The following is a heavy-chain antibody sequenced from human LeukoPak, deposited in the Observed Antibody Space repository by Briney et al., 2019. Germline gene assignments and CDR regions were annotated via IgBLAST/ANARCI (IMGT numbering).Heavy chain of an antibody. J-gene: IGHJ6*02. D-gene: IGHD4-11*01. CDR1: GYTLTELS. CDR3: ATTVTTGYYYYGMDV. Sequence: ASVKVSCKVSGYTLTELSMHWVRQAPGKGLEWMGGFDPEDGETIYAQKFQGRVTMTEDTSTDTAYMELSSLRSEDTAVYYRATTVTTGYYYYGMDVWGQGTTVTVSS. V-gene: IGHV1-24*01. CDR2: FDPEDGET.